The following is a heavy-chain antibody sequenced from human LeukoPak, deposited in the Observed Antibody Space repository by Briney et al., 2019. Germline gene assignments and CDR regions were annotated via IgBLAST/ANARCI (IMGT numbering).Heavy chain of an antibody. D-gene: IGHD5-18*01. Sequence: GGSLRLSCAPSGFTLSSNYMSGVRQAPAKGLEWVSVIYSGGSTYYADSVKSRFTISRDNSKNTLYLQMNSLRAEDTAVYYCARVISGYNYDGLDYWGQGTLVTVSS. CDR1: GFTLSSNY. J-gene: IGHJ4*02. CDR2: IYSGGST. CDR3: ARVISGYNYDGLDY. V-gene: IGHV3-66*01.